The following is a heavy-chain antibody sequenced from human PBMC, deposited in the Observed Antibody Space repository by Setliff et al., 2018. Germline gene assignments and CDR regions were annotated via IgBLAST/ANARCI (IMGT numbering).Heavy chain of an antibody. V-gene: IGHV4-34*10. Sequence: PSETLSLTCTVYGGSFSDYYWGWIRQSPGKRPEWIAEINQSGNTNYNPSLNSRVSVSGDTSKNQFSLKLSSVTAADTAVYYFARDWLIRNSGSYYWQVDYWGQGTLVTVSS. CDR2: INQSGNT. CDR1: GGSFSDYY. CDR3: ARDWLIRNSGSYYWQVDY. J-gene: IGHJ4*02. D-gene: IGHD1-26*01.